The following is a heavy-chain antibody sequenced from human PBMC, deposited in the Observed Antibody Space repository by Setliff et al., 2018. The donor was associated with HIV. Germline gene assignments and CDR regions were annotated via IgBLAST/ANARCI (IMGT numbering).Heavy chain of an antibody. CDR2: NYHSGSP. CDR3: ARGRSRWTYYNYYYMDV. D-gene: IGHD6-13*01. Sequence: PSETLSLTCAVSGYSISSGYYWGWIRQPPGKGLEWIGSNYHSGSPYYNPSLKSRVAISVDTSKNQFSLKLSSVTAADTAVYYWARGRSRWTYYNYYYMDVWGKGTTVTVSS. J-gene: IGHJ6*03. V-gene: IGHV4-38-2*01. CDR1: GYSISSGYY.